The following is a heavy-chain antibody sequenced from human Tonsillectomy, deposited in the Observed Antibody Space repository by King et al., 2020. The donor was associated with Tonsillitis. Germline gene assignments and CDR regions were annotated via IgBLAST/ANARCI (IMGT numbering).Heavy chain of an antibody. CDR2: IWYDGTKK. CDR3: AREESFYSNSDSSTLQDGFDI. Sequence: VQLVESGGGVVQPGRSLRLSCTASGFTFSSYGMHWVRQAPGEGLEWVAVIWYDGTKKYYADSVKGRFTISRDDSKNTLYLQMNRLRAEDTAVYYCAREESFYSNSDSSTLQDGFDIWGQGTMVTVSS. J-gene: IGHJ3*02. D-gene: IGHD2/OR15-2a*01. V-gene: IGHV3-33*08. CDR1: GFTFSSYG.